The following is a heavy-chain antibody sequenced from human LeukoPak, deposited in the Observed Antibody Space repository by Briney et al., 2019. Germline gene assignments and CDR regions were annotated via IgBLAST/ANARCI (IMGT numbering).Heavy chain of an antibody. D-gene: IGHD3-16*02. CDR1: GFTFSSYA. Sequence: PGRSLRLSCAASGFTFSSYAMHWVRQAPGKGLEWVAVISYDGSNKYYADSVKGRLTISRHNSKNTLYLQMNSLRAEDTAVYYCARSWGSYRYFDYWGQGTLVTVSS. CDR3: ARSWGSYRYFDY. CDR2: ISYDGSNK. J-gene: IGHJ4*02. V-gene: IGHV3-30*14.